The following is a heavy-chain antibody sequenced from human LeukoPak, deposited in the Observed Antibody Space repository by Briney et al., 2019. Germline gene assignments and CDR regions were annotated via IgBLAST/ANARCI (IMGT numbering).Heavy chain of an antibody. D-gene: IGHD3-22*01. V-gene: IGHV4-59*08. CDR1: CGSISRDS. CDR2: IYYSGST. J-gene: IGHJ4*02. CDR3: ARHRPRYYYDSSGYYSDY. Sequence: SETLSHTCTVSCGSISRDSWSWLPQPPGRGVEWIGYIYYSGSTHHNPPHKSRDTISVDTPKNQFSQKQSSVTAADAGVYYWARHRPRYYYDSSGYYSDYWGQGTLVTVSS.